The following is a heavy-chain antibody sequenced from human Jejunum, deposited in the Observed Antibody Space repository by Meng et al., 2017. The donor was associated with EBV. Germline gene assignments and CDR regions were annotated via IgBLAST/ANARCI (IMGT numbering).Heavy chain of an antibody. CDR2: IKTKTDGGTT. Sequence: VQLVESGGGLEKPGGSLRLSCAASGFTFSNVWMSWVRQAPGKGLEWVGRIKTKTDGGTTDYAAPVKGRFTISRDDSKNTLYLQMNSLKIEDTAVYYCTTTIVGVTKENYWGQGTLVTVSS. D-gene: IGHD1-26*01. CDR1: GFTFSNVW. J-gene: IGHJ4*02. V-gene: IGHV3-15*01. CDR3: TTTIVGVTKENY.